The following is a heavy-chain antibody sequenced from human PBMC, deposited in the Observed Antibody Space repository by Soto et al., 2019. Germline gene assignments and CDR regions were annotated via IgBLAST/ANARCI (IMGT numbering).Heavy chain of an antibody. CDR1: GGTFSSYA. J-gene: IGHJ6*02. D-gene: IGHD4-17*01. Sequence: SVKVSCKASGGTFSSYAISWVRQAPGQGLEWMGGIIPIFGTANYAQKFQGRVTITADESTSTAYMELSSLRSEDTAVYYCASTSTTVNYYYYGMDVWGQGTTVTVSS. V-gene: IGHV1-69*13. CDR3: ASTSTTVNYYYYGMDV. CDR2: IIPIFGTA.